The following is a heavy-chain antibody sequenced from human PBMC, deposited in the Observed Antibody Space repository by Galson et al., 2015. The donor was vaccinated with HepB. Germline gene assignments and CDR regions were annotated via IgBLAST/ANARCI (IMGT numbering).Heavy chain of an antibody. V-gene: IGHV3-15*05. J-gene: IGHJ4*02. CDR1: GFTFNNAW. CDR2: IKSKTDGVTT. D-gene: IGHD7-27*01. CDR3: TTERGLGIIDY. Sequence: SLRLSCAASGFTFNNAWTSWVRQAPGKGLEWIGRIKSKTDGVTTDHAAPVKGRFTISRDDSKNTLYLQMNSLKTEDTAVYYCTTERGLGIIDYWGQGTLVTVSS.